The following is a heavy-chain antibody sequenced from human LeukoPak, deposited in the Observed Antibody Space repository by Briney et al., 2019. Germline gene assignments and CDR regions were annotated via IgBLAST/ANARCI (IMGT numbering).Heavy chain of an antibody. V-gene: IGHV3-30*03. J-gene: IGHJ4*02. D-gene: IGHD3-16*01. CDR2: ISHDGGNK. CDR1: GFTFSVYG. Sequence: GGSLRLSCAASGFTFSVYGMHWVRQGPGKGLEWVALISHDGGNKNYTDSVKGRFTISRDNAKNSLYLQMNSLRAEDTAVYYCARDLGYFDYWGQGTLVTVSS. CDR3: ARDLGYFDY.